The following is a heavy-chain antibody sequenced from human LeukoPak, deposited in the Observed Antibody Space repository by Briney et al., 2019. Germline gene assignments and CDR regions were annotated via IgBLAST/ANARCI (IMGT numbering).Heavy chain of an antibody. CDR3: ARFGVDYDMDV. V-gene: IGHV4-59*11. Sequence: KPSETLSLTCTVSGGSISGHYWTWIRQPPRKGLEWIGQIHYSGRPDYNPSLKSRVTISVDTSKNQLSLKVTSVTGADTAVYYCARFGVDYDMDVWGQGTTVTVSS. J-gene: IGHJ6*02. CDR2: IHYSGRP. CDR1: GGSISGHY. D-gene: IGHD3-16*01.